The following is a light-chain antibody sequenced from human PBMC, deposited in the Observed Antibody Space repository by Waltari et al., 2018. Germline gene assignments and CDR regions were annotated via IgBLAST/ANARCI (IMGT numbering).Light chain of an antibody. CDR2: EAY. Sequence: QSALAQPASVSGSPGQSVTISCPGAGRDVGVSNVVSWYQQHPGKAPQLMIYEAYKRPSGVSNRFSGSKSGNTASLTISGLQTDDEAEYYCCTYAGSSTWVFGGGTKLTVL. V-gene: IGLV2-23*01. J-gene: IGLJ3*02. CDR3: CTYAGSSTWV. CDR1: GRDVGVSNV.